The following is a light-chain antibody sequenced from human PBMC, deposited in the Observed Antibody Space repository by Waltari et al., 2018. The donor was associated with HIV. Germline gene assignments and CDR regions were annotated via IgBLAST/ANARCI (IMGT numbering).Light chain of an antibody. V-gene: IGLV1-44*01. CDR1: SSNIGSNT. CDR2: EVS. J-gene: IGLJ3*02. Sequence: QSVLTQPPSASGTPGQRVTISCSGSSSNIGSNTVNWYQQLPATAPKLIIFEVSNRPSGVSDRFSGSKSGNTASLTISGLQAEDEADYYCSSYRNSRTWVFGGGTKLTVL. CDR3: SSYRNSRTWV.